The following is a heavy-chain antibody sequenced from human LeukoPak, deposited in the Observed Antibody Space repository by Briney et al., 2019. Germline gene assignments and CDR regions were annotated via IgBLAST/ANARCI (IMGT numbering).Heavy chain of an antibody. CDR2: IRYDGSNK. Sequence: GSLRLSCAASGFTFSSYGMHWVRQAPGKGLEWVAFIRYDGSNKYYADSVKGRFTISRDNSKNTLYLQMNSLRAEDTAVYYCAKDLSRGSYKLTPYYFDYWGQGTLVTVSS. V-gene: IGHV3-30*02. J-gene: IGHJ4*02. D-gene: IGHD1-26*01. CDR3: AKDLSRGSYKLTPYYFDY. CDR1: GFTFSSYG.